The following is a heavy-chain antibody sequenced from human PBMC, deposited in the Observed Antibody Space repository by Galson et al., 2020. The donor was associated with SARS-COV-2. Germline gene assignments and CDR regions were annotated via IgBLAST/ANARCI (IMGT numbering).Heavy chain of an antibody. D-gene: IGHD6-19*01. V-gene: IGHV3-33*01. Sequence: GGSLRLSCAASGFTFSSHAMHWVRQAPGKGLEWVAQIFFDGSDKYYGDSVKGRFTISRDSSKNPVYLQMNNLRADDTAVYYCARDGQTSSGWAFDYWGQGTLVTVSS. CDR1: GFTFSSHA. J-gene: IGHJ4*02. CDR2: IFFDGSDK. CDR3: ARDGQTSSGWAFDY.